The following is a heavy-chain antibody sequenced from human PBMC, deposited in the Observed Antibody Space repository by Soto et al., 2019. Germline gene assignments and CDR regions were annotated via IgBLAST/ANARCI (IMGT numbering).Heavy chain of an antibody. CDR3: ARDAGGIVVVPAAMLDY. Sequence: GLVKPGGSLRLSCAASGFTFSSYSMNWVRQAPGKGLEWVSSISSSSSYIYYADSVKGRFTISRDNAKNSLYLQMNSLRAEDTAVYYCARDAGGIVVVPAAMLDYWGQGTLVTVSS. J-gene: IGHJ4*02. CDR1: GFTFSSYS. V-gene: IGHV3-21*01. D-gene: IGHD2-2*01. CDR2: ISSSSSYI.